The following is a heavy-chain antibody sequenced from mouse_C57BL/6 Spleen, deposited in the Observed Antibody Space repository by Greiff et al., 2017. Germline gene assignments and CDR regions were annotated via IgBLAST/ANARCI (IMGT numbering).Heavy chain of an antibody. CDR2: ILPGSGST. J-gene: IGHJ4*01. CDR3: ARARITTVVGDAMDY. V-gene: IGHV1-9*01. Sequence: QVQLQQSGAELMKPGASVKLSCKASGYTFTGYWIEWVKQRPGHGLEWIGEILPGSGSTNYNEKFKGKATFTADTSSNTAYMQLSSLTTEDSTIYYGARARITTVVGDAMDYWGQGTSVTVSS. CDR1: GYTFTGYW. D-gene: IGHD1-1*01.